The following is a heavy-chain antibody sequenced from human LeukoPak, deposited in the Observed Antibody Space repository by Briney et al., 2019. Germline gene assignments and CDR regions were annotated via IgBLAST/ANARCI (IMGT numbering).Heavy chain of an antibody. Sequence: ASVKVSHKASGYTFTGYYMHWVRQAPGQGLEWMGWINPNSGGTNYAQTFQGRVTMTRDTSIRTAYMELSRLRSDDTAVYYCARDFVAVAGTGWFDPWGQGKLVTVSS. CDR2: INPNSGGT. D-gene: IGHD6-13*01. CDR1: GYTFTGYY. CDR3: ARDFVAVAGTGWFDP. J-gene: IGHJ5*02. V-gene: IGHV1-2*02.